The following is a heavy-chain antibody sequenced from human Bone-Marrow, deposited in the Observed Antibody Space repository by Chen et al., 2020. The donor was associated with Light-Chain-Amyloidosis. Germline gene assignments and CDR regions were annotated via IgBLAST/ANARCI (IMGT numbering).Heavy chain of an antibody. D-gene: IGHD6-19*01. CDR3: ARGSSPWHWLVRG. Sequence: QVQLVQSGPEVKKPGASVKVSCKAFGGTFGSYAINWVRQAPGQGLEWMGGVIPISGTAKYAQKVQGIVTISADTSTGTGYMEMTSLSSEDTAVYYCARGSSPWHWLVRGWGQGTLVTVSS. J-gene: IGHJ4*02. CDR2: VIPISGTA. V-gene: IGHV1-69*14. CDR1: GGTFGSYA.